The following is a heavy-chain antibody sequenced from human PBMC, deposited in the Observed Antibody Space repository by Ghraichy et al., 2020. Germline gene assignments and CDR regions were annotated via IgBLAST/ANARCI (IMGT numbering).Heavy chain of an antibody. CDR1: GGSFSGYY. D-gene: IGHD3-22*01. V-gene: IGHV4-34*01. CDR2: INHSGST. J-gene: IGHJ5*02. Sequence: SETLSLTCAVYGGSFSGYYWSWIRQPPGKGLEWIGEINHSGSTNYNPSLKSRVTISVDTSKNQFSLKLSSVTAADTAVYYCARSQQRGYYDSSGRWFDPWGQGTLVTVSS. CDR3: ARSQQRGYYDSSGRWFDP.